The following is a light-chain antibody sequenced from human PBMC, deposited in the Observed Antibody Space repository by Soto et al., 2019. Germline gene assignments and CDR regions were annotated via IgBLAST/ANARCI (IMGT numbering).Light chain of an antibody. CDR1: QSVDTTF. J-gene: IGKJ1*01. CDR3: QKDMSSVT. CDR2: GAS. V-gene: IGKV3-20*01. Sequence: EIVLTQSPGSLSLSPGQRATLSCRASQSVDTTFFAWYQKKPGQAPRLLIYGASKRTTGIPDRFSGSGSGTDFTLIISRVEPEDFAVSYCQKDMSSVTFGQGTKVEIK.